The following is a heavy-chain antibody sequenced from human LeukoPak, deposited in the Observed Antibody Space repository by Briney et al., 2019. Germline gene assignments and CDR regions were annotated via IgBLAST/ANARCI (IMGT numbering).Heavy chain of an antibody. D-gene: IGHD3-22*01. CDR2: INHSGST. CDR3: ARVPEYYDSSFFDY. J-gene: IGHJ4*02. Sequence: PSETLSLTCAVYGGSFSVYYWYWIRQPPGKGLEWIGEINHSGSTNYNPSLKSRVTISVDTSKNQFSLKLSSVTAADTAVYYCARVPEYYDSSFFDYWGQGTLVTVSS. CDR1: GGSFSVYY. V-gene: IGHV4-34*01.